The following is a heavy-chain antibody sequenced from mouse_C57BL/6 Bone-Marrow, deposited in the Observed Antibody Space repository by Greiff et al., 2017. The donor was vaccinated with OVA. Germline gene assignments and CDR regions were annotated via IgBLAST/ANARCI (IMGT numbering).Heavy chain of an antibody. Sequence: EVKLVESGGGLVQSGRSLRLSCATSGFTFSDFYMEWVRQAPGKGLEWIAASRNKANDYTTEYSASVKVRFIVSRDTYQSILYLQMNALRAEDTAIYYCARDASFDNCGGWYFDVWGTGTTVTVSS. CDR2: SRNKANDYTT. CDR1: GFTFSDFY. CDR3: ARDASFDNCGGWYFDV. J-gene: IGHJ1*03. D-gene: IGHD1-3*01. V-gene: IGHV7-1*01.